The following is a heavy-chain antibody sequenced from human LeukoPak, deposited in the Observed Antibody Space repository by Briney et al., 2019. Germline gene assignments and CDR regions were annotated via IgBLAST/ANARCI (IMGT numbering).Heavy chain of an antibody. CDR2: INPNSGGT. CDR1: GGTFSSYA. D-gene: IGHD6-6*01. J-gene: IGHJ5*02. Sequence: ASVKVSCKASGGTFSSYAISWVRQAPGQGLEWMGWINPNSGGTNYAQKFQGRVTMTRDTSISTAYMELSRLRSDDTAVYYCARGSYSSSRSWFDPWGQGTLVTVSS. V-gene: IGHV1-2*02. CDR3: ARGSYSSSRSWFDP.